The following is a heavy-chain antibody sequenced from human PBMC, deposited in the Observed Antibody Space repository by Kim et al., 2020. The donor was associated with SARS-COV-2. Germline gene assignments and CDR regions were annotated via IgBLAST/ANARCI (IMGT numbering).Heavy chain of an antibody. D-gene: IGHD1-26*01. V-gene: IGHV3-30*01. Sequence: ADSVKGRFTISRDNSKNTRYLQMNSLRAEDTAVYYCARAQSGSYWAGFDYWGQGTLVTVSS. CDR3: ARAQSGSYWAGFDY. J-gene: IGHJ4*02.